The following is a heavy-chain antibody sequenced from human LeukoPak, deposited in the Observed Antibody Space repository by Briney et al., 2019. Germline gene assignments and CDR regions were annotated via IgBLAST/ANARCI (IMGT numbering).Heavy chain of an antibody. J-gene: IGHJ6*04. D-gene: IGHD2-21*01. CDR3: ARHMGGMDV. V-gene: IGHV4-4*02. CDR1: GGSISSSNW. Sequence: SETLSLTCAASGGSISSSNWWSWVRQPPGKGLEWIGENYHSGSTNYNPSLKSRVTISVDESKDQFPLKLSSVTAADTAVYYCARHMGGMDVWGKGTTVTVSS. CDR2: NYHSGST.